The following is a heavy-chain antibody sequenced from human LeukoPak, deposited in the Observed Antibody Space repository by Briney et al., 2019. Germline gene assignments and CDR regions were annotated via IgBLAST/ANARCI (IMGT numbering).Heavy chain of an antibody. V-gene: IGHV1-3*01. J-gene: IGHJ4*02. Sequence: ASVKVSCKASGYTFTSYAMHWVRQAPGQRLEWMGWINAGNGNTKYSQEFQGRVTITRDTSASTAYMELSSLRPEDTAVYYCAREGGISVLGTLDYWGQGTLVTVSS. D-gene: IGHD6-19*01. CDR3: AREGGISVLGTLDY. CDR1: GYTFTSYA. CDR2: INAGNGNT.